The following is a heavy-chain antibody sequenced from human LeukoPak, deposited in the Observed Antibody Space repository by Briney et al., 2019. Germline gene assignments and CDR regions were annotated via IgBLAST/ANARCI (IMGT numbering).Heavy chain of an antibody. J-gene: IGHJ6*03. Sequence: SGTLSLTCTVSGGSISSGSYYWSWIRQPAGKGLEWIGRIYTSGSTNYNPSLKSRVTISVDTSKNQFSLKLSSVTAADTAVYYCARGYYDSSGYYPPYYYYYMDVWGKGTTVTVSS. CDR1: GGSISSGSYY. V-gene: IGHV4-61*02. CDR3: ARGYYDSSGYYPPYYYYYMDV. CDR2: IYTSGST. D-gene: IGHD3-22*01.